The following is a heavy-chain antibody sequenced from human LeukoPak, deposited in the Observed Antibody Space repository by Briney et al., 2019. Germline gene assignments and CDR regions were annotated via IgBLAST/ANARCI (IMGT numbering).Heavy chain of an antibody. CDR2: ISYDGSNK. CDR3: ARPHNNWRWYFDL. J-gene: IGHJ2*01. V-gene: IGHV3-30*04. Sequence: SGGSLRLSCAASGFTFSSYAMHWVRQAPGKGLEWVAVISYDGSNKYYADSVKGRFTIFRDNAKNSLYLQMNSLRAEDTAVYYCARPHNNWRWYFDLWGRGTLVTVSS. D-gene: IGHD3-3*01. CDR1: GFTFSSYA.